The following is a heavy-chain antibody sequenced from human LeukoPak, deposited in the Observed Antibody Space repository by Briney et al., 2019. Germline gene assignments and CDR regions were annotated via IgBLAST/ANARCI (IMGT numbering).Heavy chain of an antibody. V-gene: IGHV1-18*01. CDR1: GYTFTSYG. Sequence: ASVTVSCKASGYTFTSYGISWVRQAPGQGLEGMGWISAYNGNTNYAQKLQGRVTMTTDTSTSTAYMELRSLRSDDTAVYYCARDQPFTPPDYWGQGTQVTVSS. CDR3: ARDQPFTPPDY. CDR2: ISAYNGNT. J-gene: IGHJ4*02.